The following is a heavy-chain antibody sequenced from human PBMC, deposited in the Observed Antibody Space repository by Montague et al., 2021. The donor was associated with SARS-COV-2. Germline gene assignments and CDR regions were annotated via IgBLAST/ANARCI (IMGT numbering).Heavy chain of an antibody. CDR2: IWYDGSKR. D-gene: IGHD3-16*01. CDR1: GITFNRHG. CDR3: ASAYHDYGLDN. V-gene: IGHV3-33*01. Sequence: SLRLSCAASGITFNRHGMHWVRQAPGKGLEWVAVIWYDGSKRFYSDSVRGRFTISRDNSKNTVYPQINSLSVEDTAVYYCASAYHDYGLDNWGQGTLVTVSS. J-gene: IGHJ4*02.